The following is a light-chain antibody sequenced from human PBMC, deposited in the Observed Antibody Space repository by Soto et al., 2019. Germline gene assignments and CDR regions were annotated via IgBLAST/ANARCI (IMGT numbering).Light chain of an antibody. CDR1: QSVRSY. V-gene: IGKV1-39*01. CDR2: AAS. Sequence: DIQMTQSPSSLSASVGDRVTITCRASQSVRSYLNWYQQKPGKAPKLLIYAASTLQSGAPSRFGGSGSATDFTLTISSLQSEDFATYYCQQSYSTPFTFGPGTKVDIK. CDR3: QQSYSTPFT. J-gene: IGKJ3*01.